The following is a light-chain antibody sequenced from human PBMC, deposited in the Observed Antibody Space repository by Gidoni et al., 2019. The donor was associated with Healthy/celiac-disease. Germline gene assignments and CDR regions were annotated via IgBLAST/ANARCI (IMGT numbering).Light chain of an antibody. V-gene: IGKV3-15*01. J-gene: IGKJ2*01. CDR1: QSVSSN. Sequence: PATLSVSPGERATLSCRASQSVSSNLAWYQQKPGQAPRLLIYGASTRATGIPARFSGSGSGTEFTLTISSLQSEDFAVYYCQQYNNRPQTFGQGTKLEIK. CDR3: QQYNNRPQT. CDR2: GAS.